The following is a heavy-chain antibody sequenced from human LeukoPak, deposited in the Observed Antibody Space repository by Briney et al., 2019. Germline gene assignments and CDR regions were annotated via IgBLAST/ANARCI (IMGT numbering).Heavy chain of an antibody. CDR3: ARGYCSSTSCSPDDY. J-gene: IGHJ4*02. D-gene: IGHD2-2*01. CDR2: ISYDGSNK. CDR1: GFTFSSYG. V-gene: IGHV3-30*19. Sequence: GGSLRLSCAASGFTFSSYGMHWVRQAPGKGLEWVAVISYDGSNKYYADSVKGRFTISRDNSKNTLYLQMNSLRAEDTAVYYCARGYCSSTSCSPDDYWGQGTLVTVSS.